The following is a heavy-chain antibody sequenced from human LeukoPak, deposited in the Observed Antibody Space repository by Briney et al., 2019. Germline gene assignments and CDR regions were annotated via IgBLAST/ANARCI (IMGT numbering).Heavy chain of an antibody. J-gene: IGHJ4*02. CDR2: ISGSGGGT. V-gene: IGHV3-23*01. CDR3: AKSPYGSSWYGDY. CDR1: GFTFSSYA. Sequence: GGSLRLSCAASGFTFSSYAMSWVRQAPGKGLEWVSGISGSGGGTYYADSVKGRFTISRDNSKNTLYLQMNSLRAEDTAVYHYAKSPYGSSWYGDYWGQGTLVTVSS. D-gene: IGHD6-13*01.